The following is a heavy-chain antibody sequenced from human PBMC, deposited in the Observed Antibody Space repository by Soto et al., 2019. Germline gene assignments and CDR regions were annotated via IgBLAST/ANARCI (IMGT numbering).Heavy chain of an antibody. Sequence: GGSLRLSCAASGFTFSSYSMNWVRQAPGKGLEWVSSISSSSSYIYYADSVKGRFTISRDNAKNSLYLQMNSLRAEDTAVYYCARDREYCSSTSCYKTYFDYWGQGTLVTVSS. CDR1: GFTFSSYS. V-gene: IGHV3-21*01. D-gene: IGHD2-2*02. CDR3: ARDREYCSSTSCYKTYFDY. J-gene: IGHJ4*02. CDR2: ISSSSSYI.